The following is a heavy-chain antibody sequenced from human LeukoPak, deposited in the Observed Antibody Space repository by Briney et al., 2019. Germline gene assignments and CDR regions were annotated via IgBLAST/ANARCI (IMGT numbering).Heavy chain of an antibody. CDR3: ARADTAMVTWY. CDR2: IYHSGST. Sequence: SETLSLTCTVYGYSISSGYYWGWIRQPPGKGLEWIGSIYHSGSTYYNPSLKSRVTISVDTSKNQFSLKLSSVTAADTAVYYCARADTAMVTWYWGQGTLVTVSS. V-gene: IGHV4-38-2*02. J-gene: IGHJ4*02. CDR1: GYSISSGYY. D-gene: IGHD5-18*01.